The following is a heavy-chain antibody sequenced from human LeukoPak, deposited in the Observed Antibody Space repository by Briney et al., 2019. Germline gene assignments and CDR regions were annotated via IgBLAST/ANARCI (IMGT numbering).Heavy chain of an antibody. CDR3: VRDYTVTSVFDF. J-gene: IGHJ4*02. V-gene: IGHV3-48*03. CDR2: ISGCGRTI. CDR1: GFTFSIYE. Sequence: GGSLRLSCAASGFTFSIYEMNWVRQAPGKGLEWVSYISGCGRTIYYADSVKRRFTISRDNAKNSLYLQMNSLRAEDTAAYYCVRDYTVTSVFDFWGQGRLVSVSS. D-gene: IGHD4-11*01.